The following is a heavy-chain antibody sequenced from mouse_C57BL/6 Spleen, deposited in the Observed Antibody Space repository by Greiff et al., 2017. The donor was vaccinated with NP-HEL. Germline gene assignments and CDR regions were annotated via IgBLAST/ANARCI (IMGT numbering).Heavy chain of an antibody. J-gene: IGHJ3*01. CDR3: AITTVVAPPEFAY. Sequence: QVQLKQSGAELMKPGASVKLSCKATGYTFTGYWIEWVKQRPGHGLEWIGEILPGSGSTNYNEKFKGKATFTADTSSNTAYMQLSSLPTEDSAIDYCAITTVVAPPEFAYWGQGTLVTVSA. CDR2: ILPGSGST. V-gene: IGHV1-9*01. CDR1: GYTFTGYW. D-gene: IGHD1-1*01.